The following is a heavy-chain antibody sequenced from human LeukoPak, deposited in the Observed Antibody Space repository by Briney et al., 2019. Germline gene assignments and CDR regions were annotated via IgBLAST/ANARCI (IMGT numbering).Heavy chain of an antibody. J-gene: IGHJ4*02. V-gene: IGHV5-51*01. CDR2: IYPGDSDT. CDR3: ARPNYYDSSGSDY. D-gene: IGHD3-22*01. Sequence: GESLKISCKCSGYSFTSYWIGWVRQMPGKGLEWMGIIYPGDSDTRYSPSFQGQVAISADKSISTAYLQWSSLKASDTAMYYCARPNYYDSSGSDYWGQGTLVTVSS. CDR1: GYSFTSYW.